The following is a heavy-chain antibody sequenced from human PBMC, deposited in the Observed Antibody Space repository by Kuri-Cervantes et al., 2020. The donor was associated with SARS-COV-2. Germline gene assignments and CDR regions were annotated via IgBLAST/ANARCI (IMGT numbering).Heavy chain of an antibody. CDR1: GGTFSSYA. V-gene: IGHV1-69*04. Sequence: SVKTSCKASGGTFSSYAISWLRQAPGQGLEWMGRIIPILGIANYAQKFQGRVTTTADKSTSTAYMELSSLRSEDTAVYYCARATPSGPTTPGIWGQGTMVTVSS. D-gene: IGHD3-10*01. CDR3: ARATPSGPTTPGI. CDR2: IIPILGIA. J-gene: IGHJ3*02.